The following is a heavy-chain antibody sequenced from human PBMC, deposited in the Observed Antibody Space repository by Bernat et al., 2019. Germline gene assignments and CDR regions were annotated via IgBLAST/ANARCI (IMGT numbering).Heavy chain of an antibody. D-gene: IGHD1-26*01. CDR3: ARGLEWELLYGYFDY. Sequence: QVQLVQSGAEVKKPGSSVKVSCKASGGTFSSYAISWVRQAPGQGLEWMGRIIPIPGIANYAQKFQGRVTITADKSTSTAYMELSSLRSEDTAVYYCARGLEWELLYGYFDYWGQGTLVTVSS. CDR2: IIPIPGIA. J-gene: IGHJ4*02. V-gene: IGHV1-69*04. CDR1: GGTFSSYA.